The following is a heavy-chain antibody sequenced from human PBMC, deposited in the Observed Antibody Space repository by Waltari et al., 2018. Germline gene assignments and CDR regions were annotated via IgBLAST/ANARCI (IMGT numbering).Heavy chain of an antibody. Sequence: EVQLVESGGGLIQPGGSLRLSCAASGFTVSSNYMSWVRQAPGKGLEWVSVIYSGGSRYYADSVNCRFTISRDNSKNTLYLQMNSLRAEETAVYYCARDQSPYCSGGSCYSAHHYWGQGTLVTVSS. J-gene: IGHJ4*02. D-gene: IGHD2-15*01. CDR1: GFTVSSNY. V-gene: IGHV3-53*01. CDR3: ARDQSPYCSGGSCYSAHHY. CDR2: IYSGGSR.